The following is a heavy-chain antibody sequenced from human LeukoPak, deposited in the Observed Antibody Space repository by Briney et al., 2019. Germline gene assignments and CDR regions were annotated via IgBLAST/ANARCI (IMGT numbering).Heavy chain of an antibody. CDR1: GGSSSGYY. J-gene: IGHJ4*02. V-gene: IGHV4-34*01. CDR3: ARGRNGLRHYFDY. CDR2: INHSGST. D-gene: IGHD3/OR15-3a*01. Sequence: SETLSLTCAVYGGSSSGYYWSWIRQPPGKGLEWIGEINHSGSTNYNPSLKSRVTISVDTSKNQFSLKLSSVTAADTAVYYCARGRNGLRHYFDYWGQGTLVTVSS.